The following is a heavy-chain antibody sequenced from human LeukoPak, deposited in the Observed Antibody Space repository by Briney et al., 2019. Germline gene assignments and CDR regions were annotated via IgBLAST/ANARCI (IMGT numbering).Heavy chain of an antibody. CDR3: ARAKPTPYYDFWSGQTDAFDI. Sequence: SETLSLTCAVYGGSFTTYYWSWIRQPPGKGLEWIGSIYYSGSTYYNPSLKSRVTISVDTSKNQFSLKLSSVTAADTAVYYCARAKPTPYYDFWSGQTDAFDIWDQGTMVTVSS. D-gene: IGHD3-3*01. J-gene: IGHJ3*02. CDR1: GGSFTTYY. V-gene: IGHV4-34*01. CDR2: IYYSGST.